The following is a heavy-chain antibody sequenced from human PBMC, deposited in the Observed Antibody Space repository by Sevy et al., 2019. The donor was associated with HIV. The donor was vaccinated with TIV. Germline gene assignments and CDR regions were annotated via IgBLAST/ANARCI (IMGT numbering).Heavy chain of an antibody. CDR2: TYYNGHI. CDR1: GGSITSLY. D-gene: IGHD1-26*01. Sequence: SETLSLTCTVSGGSITSLYWNWIRQPPGKGLEWIANTYYNGHINYNPSLKRQATLSLDTSKNQFSLRLSSVTAADTAMYYCAGENAWGRGYSWGQGTLVTVSS. V-gene: IGHV4-59*08. CDR3: AGENAWGRGYS. J-gene: IGHJ4*02.